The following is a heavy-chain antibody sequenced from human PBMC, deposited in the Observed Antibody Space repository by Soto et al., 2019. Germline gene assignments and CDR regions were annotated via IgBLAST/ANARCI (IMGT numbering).Heavy chain of an antibody. CDR2: IIPIFGTA. D-gene: IGHD6-13*01. V-gene: IGHV1-69*13. CDR1: GGTFSSYA. CDR3: ARDILWSSSWYMLYFQH. Sequence: SVKVSCKASGGTFSSYAISWVRQAPGQGLEWMGGIIPIFGTANYAQKFQGRDTITADESTSSAYMELSSLRSEDTAVFFFARDILWSSSWYMLYFQHWGQGTLVTVSS. J-gene: IGHJ1*01.